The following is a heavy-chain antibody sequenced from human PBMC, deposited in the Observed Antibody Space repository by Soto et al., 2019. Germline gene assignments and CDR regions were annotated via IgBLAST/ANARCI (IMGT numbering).Heavy chain of an antibody. V-gene: IGHV3-21*01. CDR3: ARGEGRGPVYGMDV. Sequence: EVQLVESGGGLVKPGGSLRLSCAASGFTFSSYSMNWVRQAPGKGLEWVSSISSSSSYIYYADSVKGRFTISRDNAKNSLYLQMNSLRAEDTAVYYCARGEGRGPVYGMDVWGQGTTVTVSS. CDR2: ISSSSSYI. CDR1: GFTFSSYS. J-gene: IGHJ6*02.